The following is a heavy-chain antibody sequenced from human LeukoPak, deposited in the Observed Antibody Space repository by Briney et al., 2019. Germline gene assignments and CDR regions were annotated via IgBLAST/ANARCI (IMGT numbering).Heavy chain of an antibody. D-gene: IGHD3-10*01. V-gene: IGHV1-18*01. CDR1: GYTFTSYG. Sequence: GASAKVSCKASGYTFTSYGISWVRQAPGQGLEWMGWISAYNGNTNYAQKLQGRVPMTTDTSTSTAYMELRSLRSDDTAVYYCARVHREVPNTKSKGDFDYWGQGTLVTVSS. CDR2: ISAYNGNT. J-gene: IGHJ4*02. CDR3: ARVHREVPNTKSKGDFDY.